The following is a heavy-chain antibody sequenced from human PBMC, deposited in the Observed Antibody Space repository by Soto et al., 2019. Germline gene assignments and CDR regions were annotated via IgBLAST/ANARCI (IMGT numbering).Heavy chain of an antibody. D-gene: IGHD1-7*01. CDR2: IWYDGSNK. J-gene: IGHJ4*02. V-gene: IGHV3-33*01. CDR1: GFTFSSYG. Sequence: PGGSLRLSCAASGFTFSSYGMHWVRQAPGKGLEWVAVIWYDGSNKYYADSVKGRFTISRDNSKNTLYLQMNSLRAEDTAVYYCARDGYNWNYVIVYWGQGTLVTVSS. CDR3: ARDGYNWNYVIVY.